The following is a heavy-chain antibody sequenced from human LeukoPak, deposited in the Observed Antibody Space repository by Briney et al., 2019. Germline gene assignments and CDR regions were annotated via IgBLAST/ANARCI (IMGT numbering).Heavy chain of an antibody. V-gene: IGHV1-18*01. CDR2: IRPHNGDT. CDR3: ARTPKYYDFWSGYNHNYYFDY. D-gene: IGHD3-3*01. Sequence: ASVKVSCKASGYTFTSYGITWVRRAPGQGLEWMGWIRPHNGDTNYAPKLQGRVTMTTDTSTSTAYMELRSLTSADTAVYYCARTPKYYDFWSGYNHNYYFDYWGQGTLVTVSS. J-gene: IGHJ4*02. CDR1: GYTFTSYG.